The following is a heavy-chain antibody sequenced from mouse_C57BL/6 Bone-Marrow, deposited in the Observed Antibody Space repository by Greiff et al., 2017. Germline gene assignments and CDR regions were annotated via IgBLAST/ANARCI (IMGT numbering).Heavy chain of an antibody. Sequence: EVQLQQSGPELVKPGASVKMSCKASGYTFTDYNMHWVKQSHGKSLEWIGYINPNNGGTSYNQNFKGKATLTVNKSSSTAYMELRSLTSEDSAVYYCARGTMVPFDYWGQGTTLTVSS. J-gene: IGHJ2*01. CDR2: INPNNGGT. D-gene: IGHD2-2*01. CDR3: ARGTMVPFDY. CDR1: GYTFTDYN. V-gene: IGHV1-22*01.